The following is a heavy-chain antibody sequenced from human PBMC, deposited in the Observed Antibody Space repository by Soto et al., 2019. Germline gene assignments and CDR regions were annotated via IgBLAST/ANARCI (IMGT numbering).Heavy chain of an antibody. CDR3: ATERYSYCYDY. V-gene: IGHV1-24*01. CDR1: AYTLTELS. J-gene: IGHJ4*02. CDR2: FAPEDGET. Sequence: AYTLTELSMHWVQHATGKGLEWMGGFAPEDGETIYAQKFQGIVTMTEDTSTDTAYMELSSLRSEDTAAYYCATERYSYCYDYWGQGTLVTFS. D-gene: IGHD5-18*01.